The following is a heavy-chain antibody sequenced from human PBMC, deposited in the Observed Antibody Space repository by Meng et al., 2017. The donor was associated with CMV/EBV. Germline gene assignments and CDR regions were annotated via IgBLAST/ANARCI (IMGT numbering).Heavy chain of an antibody. CDR2: IKQDGSEK. Sequence: GGSLRLSCAASGFTFSSDWMSWVRQAPGKGLEWVANIKQDGSEKYYVDSVKGRFTISRDNAKNSLYLQMNSLRAEDTAVYYCAREFRNGSYLRHWYFDLWGRGTLVTVSS. V-gene: IGHV3-7*01. CDR1: GFTFSSDW. J-gene: IGHJ2*01. D-gene: IGHD1-26*01. CDR3: AREFRNGSYLRHWYFDL.